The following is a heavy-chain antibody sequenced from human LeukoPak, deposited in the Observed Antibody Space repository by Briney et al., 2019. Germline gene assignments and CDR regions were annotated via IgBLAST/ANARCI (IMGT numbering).Heavy chain of an antibody. D-gene: IGHD6-13*01. CDR1: GFTFSSYE. Sequence: PGGSLRLSCAASGFTFSSYEMNWVRQAPGKGLEWVSYISSSGSTIYYADSVKGRFTISRDNAKNSLYLQMNSLRAEDTAVYYCARDRMGSSSWYRFPYYYYGMGVWGQGTTVTVSS. CDR2: ISSSGSTI. J-gene: IGHJ6*02. V-gene: IGHV3-48*03. CDR3: ARDRMGSSSWYRFPYYYYGMGV.